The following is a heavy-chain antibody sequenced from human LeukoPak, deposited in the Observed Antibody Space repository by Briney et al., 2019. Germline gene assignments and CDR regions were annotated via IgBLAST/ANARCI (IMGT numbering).Heavy chain of an antibody. J-gene: IGHJ5*02. Sequence: SVKVSCKASGGTFSSYAISWVRQAPGQGLEWMGGIIPIFGTANYAQKFQGRVTITADESTSTAYMELGSLRSEDTAVYYCARVPEAVAGSNWFDPWGQGTLVTVSS. CDR3: ARVPEAVAGSNWFDP. CDR1: GGTFSSYA. CDR2: IIPIFGTA. V-gene: IGHV1-69*13. D-gene: IGHD6-19*01.